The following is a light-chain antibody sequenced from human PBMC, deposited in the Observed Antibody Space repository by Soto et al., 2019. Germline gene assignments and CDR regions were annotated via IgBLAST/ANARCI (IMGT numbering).Light chain of an antibody. V-gene: IGKV3-15*01. CDR2: GAS. CDR1: QSIRSN. CDR3: QQYNTWPPCT. J-gene: IGKJ5*01. Sequence: EIVMTQSPATLSVSPGERATLSCRASQSIRSNLGWYQQKPGQAPRPPIYGASTRATGVPARFSGSGSGTEFTLTIRCLQSAESSVYYCQQYNTWPPCTFGQGTRLEIK.